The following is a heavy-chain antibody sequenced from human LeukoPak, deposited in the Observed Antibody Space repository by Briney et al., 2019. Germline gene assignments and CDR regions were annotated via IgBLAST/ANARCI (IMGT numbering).Heavy chain of an antibody. CDR3: ARVFNEWKNYFDY. V-gene: IGHV3-23*01. D-gene: IGHD3-3*01. CDR2: ISDSGGST. CDR1: GFTFSSYA. J-gene: IGHJ4*02. Sequence: PGGSLRLSCAASGFTFSSYAMSWVRQAPGKGLEWVSAISDSGGSTYYADSVKGRFTISRDNSKNTLYLQMNSLRAEDTAVYYCARVFNEWKNYFDYWGQGTLVTVSS.